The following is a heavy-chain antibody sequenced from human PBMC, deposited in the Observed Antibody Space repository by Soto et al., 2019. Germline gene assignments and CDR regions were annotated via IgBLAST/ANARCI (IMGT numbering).Heavy chain of an antibody. CDR1: GYTFTSYD. V-gene: IGHV1-8*01. CDR2: MNPNSGNT. J-gene: IGHJ4*02. D-gene: IGHD6-6*01. CDR3: ARCPVDIAARSDWVDY. Sequence: GASVKVSCKASGYTFTSYDINWVRQATGQRLEWMGWMNPNSGNTGYAQKFQGRATMTRNTSISTAYMELSSLRSEDTAVYYCARCPVDIAARSDWVDYWGQGTLVTVSS.